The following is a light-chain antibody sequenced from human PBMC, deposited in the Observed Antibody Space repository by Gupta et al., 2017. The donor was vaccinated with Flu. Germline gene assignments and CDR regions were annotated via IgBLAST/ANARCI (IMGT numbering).Light chain of an antibody. V-gene: IGLV2-14*03. J-gene: IGLJ1*01. CDR3: VSYTSSTTLV. CDR2: HVS. Sequence: SITVSYTGSSSDIGRYKFVSWYQQHPGKVPKLIISHVSNRPSGISSRFSGSKSDNTASLTISVLQPEDEADYYCVSYTSSTTLVFGGGTKVTVL. CDR1: SSDIGRYKF.